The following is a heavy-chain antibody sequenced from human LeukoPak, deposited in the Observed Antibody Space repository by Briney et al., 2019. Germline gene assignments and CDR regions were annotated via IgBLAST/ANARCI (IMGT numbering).Heavy chain of an antibody. Sequence: PSETLSLTCAVYGGSFSGYYWSWIRQPPGKGLGWIGEINHSGSTNYNPSLKSRVTISVDTSKNQFSLKLSSVTAADTAVYYCARGDIGSSWSKIDYWGQGTLVTVSS. CDR1: GGSFSGYY. V-gene: IGHV4-34*01. CDR3: ARGDIGSSWSKIDY. J-gene: IGHJ4*02. D-gene: IGHD6-13*01. CDR2: INHSGST.